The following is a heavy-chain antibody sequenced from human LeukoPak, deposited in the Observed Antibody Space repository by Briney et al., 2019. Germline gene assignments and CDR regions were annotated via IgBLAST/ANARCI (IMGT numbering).Heavy chain of an antibody. Sequence: GGSLRLSCAASGFTFDDYTMHWVRQAPGKGLEWVSLISWDGGSTYYADSVKGRFTISRDNSKNSLYLQMNSLRTEDTALYYCAKDRAAAGTAEYFQHWGQGTLVTVSS. J-gene: IGHJ1*01. CDR2: ISWDGGST. V-gene: IGHV3-43*01. CDR3: AKDRAAAGTAEYFQH. D-gene: IGHD6-13*01. CDR1: GFTFDDYT.